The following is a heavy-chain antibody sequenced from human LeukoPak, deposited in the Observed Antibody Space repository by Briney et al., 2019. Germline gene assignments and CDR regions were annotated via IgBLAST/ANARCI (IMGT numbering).Heavy chain of an antibody. CDR1: GYTFTSYG. J-gene: IGHJ6*02. Sequence: ASVKVSCKASGYTFTSYGISWVRQAPGQGLEWMGWISAYNGNTNYAQKLQGRVTMTTDTSTSTAYMELRSLRSDDTAVYYCARDTGVVTPRYYYGMDVWGQGTTVTVSS. V-gene: IGHV1-18*01. CDR3: ARDTGVVTPRYYYGMDV. D-gene: IGHD4-23*01. CDR2: ISAYNGNT.